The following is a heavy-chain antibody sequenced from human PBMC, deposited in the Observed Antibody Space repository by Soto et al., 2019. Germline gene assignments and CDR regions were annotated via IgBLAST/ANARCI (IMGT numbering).Heavy chain of an antibody. CDR2: TIPMFGAP. V-gene: IGHV1-69*01. D-gene: IGHD3-22*01. CDR1: GGTFSKYA. CDR3: ARPLRDRNYYSGMAV. J-gene: IGHJ6*02. Sequence: QVQLVQSGAEMQQPGASVRVSCKASGGTFSKYAFSWVRQAPGQGLEWLGGTIPMFGAPTYALKVPGRLAISADESTATVYMELSSLRSEDTAVYFCARPLRDRNYYSGMAVWGQGTKVTVSS.